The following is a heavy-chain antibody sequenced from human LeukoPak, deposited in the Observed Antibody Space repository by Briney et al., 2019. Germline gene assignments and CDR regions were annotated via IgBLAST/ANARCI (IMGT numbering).Heavy chain of an antibody. CDR1: GGSISSSSYY. J-gene: IGHJ4*02. Sequence: PSETLSLTCTVSGGSISSSSYYWGWIRQPPGKGLEWIGSIYYSGSTYYNPSLKSRVTISVDTSKNQFSLKLSSVTAADTAVCYCASRSGSYYGGVDYWSQGTLVTVSS. CDR3: ASRSGSYYGGVDY. V-gene: IGHV4-39*01. D-gene: IGHD1-26*01. CDR2: IYYSGST.